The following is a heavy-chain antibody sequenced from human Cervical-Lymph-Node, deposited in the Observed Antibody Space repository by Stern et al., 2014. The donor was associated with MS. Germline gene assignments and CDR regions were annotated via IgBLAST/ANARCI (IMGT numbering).Heavy chain of an antibody. CDR2: LHYSGTT. J-gene: IGHJ4*02. V-gene: IGHV4-30-4*01. Sequence: QLQLQESGPELVKPSQTLSLNCAASGGSISSGEYYWSWIRQSPGKGMEWIWYLHYSGTTYYTPSLKSRVTISVDTSKNQFSLKLSSVTAADTAVYYCSRDADAYSLVFGYWGRGTLVTVSS. CDR3: SRDADAYSLVFGY. D-gene: IGHD5-24*01. CDR1: GGSISSGEYY.